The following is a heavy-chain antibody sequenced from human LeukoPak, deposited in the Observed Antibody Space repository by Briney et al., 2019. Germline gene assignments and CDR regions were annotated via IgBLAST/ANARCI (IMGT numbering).Heavy chain of an antibody. CDR2: ISSSGSTI. CDR1: GFTFSDYY. V-gene: IGHV3-11*01. CDR3: ARVGVVVAATSPPNWFDP. J-gene: IGHJ5*02. Sequence: GGSLRLSGAASGFTFSDYYMSWIRQAPGKGLEWVSYISSSGSTIYYADSVKGRFTISRDNAKNSLYLQMNSLRAEDTAVYYCARVGVVVAATSPPNWFDPWGQGTLVTVSS. D-gene: IGHD2-15*01.